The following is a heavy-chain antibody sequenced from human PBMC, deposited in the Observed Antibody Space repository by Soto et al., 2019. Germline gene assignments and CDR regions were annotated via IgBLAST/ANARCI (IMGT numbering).Heavy chain of an antibody. CDR3: AEALSRVCGVGAVGPSAFFDY. J-gene: IGHJ4*02. D-gene: IGHD3-16*01. CDR2: ISGSGGST. V-gene: IGHV3-23*01. Sequence: GGSLRLSCAASGFTFSSYAMSWVRQAPGKGLEWVSAISGSGGSTYYADSVKGRFTISRDNSKNTLYLQMNSLRSEDMAGYYCAEALSRVCGVGAVGPSAFFDYWGQGTLVTVSS. CDR1: GFTFSSYA.